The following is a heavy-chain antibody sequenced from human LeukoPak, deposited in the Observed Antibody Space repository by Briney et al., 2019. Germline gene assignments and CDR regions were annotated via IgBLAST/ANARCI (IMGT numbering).Heavy chain of an antibody. V-gene: IGHV4-34*01. CDR2: INHSGST. CDR1: GGSFSGYY. Sequence: SETLSLTCAVYGGSFSGYYWGWIRQPPGKGLEWIGEINHSGSTNYNPSLKSRVTISVDTSKNQFSLKLSSVTAADTAVYYCARSRANWVPYYYGMDVWGQGTTVTVSS. CDR3: ARSRANWVPYYYGMDV. D-gene: IGHD7-27*01. J-gene: IGHJ6*02.